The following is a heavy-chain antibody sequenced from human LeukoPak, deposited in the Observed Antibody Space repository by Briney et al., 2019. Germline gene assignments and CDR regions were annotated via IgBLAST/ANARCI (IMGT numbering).Heavy chain of an antibody. D-gene: IGHD1-26*01. CDR3: ARASGRYFDY. CDR1: GGSISSSS. CDR2: ISSSSSTI. V-gene: IGHV3-48*03. Sequence: LSLTCTVSGGSISSSSYQWGWVRQAPGKGLEWVSYISSSSSTIYYADSVKGRFTISRDNAKNSLYLQMNSLRAEDTAVYYCARASGRYFDYWGQGTLVTVSS. J-gene: IGHJ4*02.